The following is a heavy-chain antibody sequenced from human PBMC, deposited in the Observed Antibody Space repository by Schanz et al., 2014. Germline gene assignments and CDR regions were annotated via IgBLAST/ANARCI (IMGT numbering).Heavy chain of an antibody. CDR2: TSNDGSFT. CDR3: ARPLGPNYYYYGLDV. V-gene: IGHV3-74*01. J-gene: IGHJ6*02. CDR1: GFTFSDSW. Sequence: LLVESGGGLVQPGGSLRLSCAASGFTFSDSWMHWVRQAPGKGLVWVSRTSNDGSFTTFADSVKGRFTISRDNAKNTLYLQMNSLRAEDTAVYYCARPLGPNYYYYGLDVWGQGTTVTVSS.